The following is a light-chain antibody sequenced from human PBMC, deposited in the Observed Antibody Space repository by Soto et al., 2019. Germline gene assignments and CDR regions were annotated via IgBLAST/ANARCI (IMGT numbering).Light chain of an antibody. CDR1: SSDVGYYNY. V-gene: IGLV2-11*01. J-gene: IGLJ1*01. CDR2: DVT. CDR3: CSFAGTAPPYV. Sequence: QSALTQPRSVYGSPGQPVTISCTGTSSDVGYYNYVSWYQQHPGKAPKLIIHDVTKRPSGVPDRFSGSKSGNTASLTISVLQAEDEATYYCCSFAGTAPPYVFGTGTKLTVL.